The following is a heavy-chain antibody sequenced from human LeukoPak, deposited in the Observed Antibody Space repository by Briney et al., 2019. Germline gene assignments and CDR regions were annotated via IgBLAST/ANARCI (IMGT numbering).Heavy chain of an antibody. CDR3: ASTGEASSWYYYYGMDV. V-gene: IGHV7-4-1*02. CDR1: GYTFTSYA. D-gene: IGHD6-13*01. CDR2: INTNTGNP. J-gene: IGHJ6*02. Sequence: ASVKASCKASGYTFTSYAMNWVRQAPGQGLEWMGWINTNTGNPTYAQGFTGRFVFSLDTSVSTAYLQISSLKAEDTAVYYRASTGEASSWYYYYGMDVWGQGTTVTVSS.